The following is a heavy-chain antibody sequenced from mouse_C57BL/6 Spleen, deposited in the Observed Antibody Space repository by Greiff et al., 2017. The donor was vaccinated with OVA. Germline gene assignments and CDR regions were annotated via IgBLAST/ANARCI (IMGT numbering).Heavy chain of an antibody. J-gene: IGHJ4*01. Sequence: QVQLQQSGAELMKPGASVKLSCKATGYTFTGYWLEWVKQRPGHGLEWIGEILPGSGSTNYNEKFKGKATFTADTSSNTAYMQLSSLTTEDSAIDYCAIYGSFHYYAMDYWGQGTSVTVSS. CDR3: AIYGSFHYYAMDY. D-gene: IGHD1-1*01. CDR2: ILPGSGST. V-gene: IGHV1-9*01. CDR1: GYTFTGYW.